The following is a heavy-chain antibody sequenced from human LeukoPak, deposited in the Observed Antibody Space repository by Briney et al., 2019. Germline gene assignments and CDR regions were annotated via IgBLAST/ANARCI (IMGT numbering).Heavy chain of an antibody. J-gene: IGHJ6*03. V-gene: IGHV5-51*01. CDR2: IYPGDSDT. Sequence: GESLKISCKGSGYSFSSYWIGWVRQMPGQGLELMGIIYPGDSDTQYSPSFQGQVTLSVDKSISTAYLQLSSLNASDTAIYYCARHIARRGFWSGYTYDYYYYMDVWGKGTTVTVSS. CDR1: GYSFSSYW. D-gene: IGHD3-3*01. CDR3: ARHIARRGFWSGYTYDYYYYMDV.